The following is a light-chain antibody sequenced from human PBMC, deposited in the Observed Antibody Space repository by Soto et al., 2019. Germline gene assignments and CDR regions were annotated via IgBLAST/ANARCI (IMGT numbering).Light chain of an antibody. CDR3: QQYNNWPPT. J-gene: IGKJ5*01. CDR2: DAS. V-gene: IGKV3-15*01. CDR1: QSVRSN. Sequence: EIVLTQSPGTLSLSPGERATLSCRASQSVRSNLAWYQQKPGQAPRLLIYDASTRAPGIPARFSGSGSGTELTLTISSLQSDDFAVYHCQQYNNWPPTFGQGTRLEIK.